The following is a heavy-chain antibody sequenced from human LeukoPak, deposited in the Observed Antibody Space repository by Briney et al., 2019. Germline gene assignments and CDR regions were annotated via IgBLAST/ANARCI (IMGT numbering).Heavy chain of an antibody. CDR3: ARRPFYGDSYYFDY. J-gene: IGHJ4*02. Sequence: GGSLRLSCAASGFTFSSYWMSWVRQAPGKGLEWVANIKQDGSEKYYVDSVEGRFTISRDNAKNSLYLQVNSLRAEDTAVYYCARRPFYGDSYYFDYWGQGTLVTVSS. V-gene: IGHV3-7*03. CDR2: IKQDGSEK. D-gene: IGHD4-17*01. CDR1: GFTFSSYW.